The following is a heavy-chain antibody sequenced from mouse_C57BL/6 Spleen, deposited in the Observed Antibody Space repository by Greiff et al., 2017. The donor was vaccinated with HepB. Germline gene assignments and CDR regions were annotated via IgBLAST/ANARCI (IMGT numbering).Heavy chain of an antibody. CDR1: GYAFSSSW. CDR3: ARSAWDEAWFAY. J-gene: IGHJ3*01. CDR2: IYPGDGDT. Sequence: VKLMESGPELVKPGASVKISCKASGYAFSSSWMNWVKQRPGKGLEWIGRIYPGDGDTNYNGKFKGKATLTADKSSSTAYMQLSSLTSEDSAVYFCARSAWDEAWFAYWGQGTLVTVSA. D-gene: IGHD4-1*01. V-gene: IGHV1-82*01.